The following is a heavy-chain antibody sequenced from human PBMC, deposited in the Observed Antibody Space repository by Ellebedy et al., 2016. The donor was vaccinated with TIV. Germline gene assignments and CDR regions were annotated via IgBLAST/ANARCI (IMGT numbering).Heavy chain of an antibody. V-gene: IGHV1-69*04. D-gene: IGHD3-22*01. Sequence: ASVKVSCKASGGTFSSNAISWVRQAPGHGLEWMVRFIPILGIANYAQKFQGRVTITADKSTNTAYMVLRSLRSEDTAVYYCARGSDSSGFYSENFHYWGQGTRVTVSS. CDR2: FIPILGIA. CDR1: GGTFSSNA. CDR3: ARGSDSSGFYSENFHY. J-gene: IGHJ1*01.